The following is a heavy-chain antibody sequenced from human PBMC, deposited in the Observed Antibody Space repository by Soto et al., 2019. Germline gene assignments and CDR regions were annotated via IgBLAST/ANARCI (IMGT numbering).Heavy chain of an antibody. CDR1: GYTFTGYY. CDR2: INPNSGGT. V-gene: IGHV1-2*04. J-gene: IGHJ4*02. CDR3: ARPSFLGDFWSGYYDY. D-gene: IGHD3-3*01. Sequence: ASVKVSCKASGYTFTGYYMHWVRQAPGQGLEWMGWINPNSGGTNYAQKFQGWVTMTRDTSISTAYMELSRLRSDDTAVYYCARPSFLGDFWSGYYDYWGQGTLDTFSS.